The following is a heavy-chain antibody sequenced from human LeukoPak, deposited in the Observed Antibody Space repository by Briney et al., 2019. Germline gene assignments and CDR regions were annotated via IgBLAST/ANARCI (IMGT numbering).Heavy chain of an antibody. CDR3: ARAKRRLDAFAI. CDR2: INHSGST. J-gene: IGHJ3*02. CDR1: GGSFSGYY. V-gene: IGHV4-34*01. D-gene: IGHD6-25*01. Sequence: SETLSLTCAVYGGSFSGYYWSWIRQPPGKGLEWIGEINHSGSTNYNPSLKSRVTISVDTSKNQFSLKLSSVTAADTAVYYCARAKRRLDAFAIWGQGTMVTVSS.